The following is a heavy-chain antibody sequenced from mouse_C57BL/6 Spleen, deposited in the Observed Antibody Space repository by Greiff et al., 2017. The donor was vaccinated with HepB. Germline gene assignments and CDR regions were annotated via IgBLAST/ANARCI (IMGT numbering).Heavy chain of an antibody. V-gene: IGHV1-19*01. CDR1: GYTFTDYY. Sequence: VQLQQSGPVLVKPGASVKMSCKASGYTFTDYYMNWVKQSHGKSLEWIGVINPYNGGPSYNQKFKGKATLTVDKSSSTAYMELNSLTSEDSAVYYCARGPYSKGMDYWGQGTSVTVSS. J-gene: IGHJ4*01. CDR2: INPYNGGP. CDR3: ARGPYSKGMDY. D-gene: IGHD2-5*01.